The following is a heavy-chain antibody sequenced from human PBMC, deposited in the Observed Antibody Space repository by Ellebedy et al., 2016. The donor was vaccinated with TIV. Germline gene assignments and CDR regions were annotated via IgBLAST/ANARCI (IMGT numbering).Heavy chain of an antibody. J-gene: IGHJ4*02. CDR2: VLGSGDST. CDR3: AIIAPVDQVDY. D-gene: IGHD3-9*01. Sequence: PGGSLRLSCVASGFTFSRYAMTWVRQAPGKELAWVSVVLGSGDSTYHADSVRGRFSISRDNSNSTVFLQMNSLRAEDTAVYYCAIIAPVDQVDYWGQGTLVAVSS. CDR1: GFTFSRYA. V-gene: IGHV3-23*01.